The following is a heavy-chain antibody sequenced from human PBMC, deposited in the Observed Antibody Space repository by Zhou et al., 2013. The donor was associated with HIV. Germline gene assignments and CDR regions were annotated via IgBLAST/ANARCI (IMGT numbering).Heavy chain of an antibody. D-gene: IGHD2-2*01. CDR2: INPISRGT. V-gene: IGHV1-46*01. J-gene: IGHJ6*02. Sequence: QVQLVQSGAEVKKPGASVSVSCKAFGYTFSNYYMHWVRQAPGQGLEWMGMINPISRGTVYAQKFQGRVSITADESTSTAYMELSSLRSEDTAVYYCARDRYCSRTSCYGPLGGMDVWGQGTTVTVSS. CDR1: GYTFSNYY. CDR3: ARDRYCSRTSCYGPLGGMDV.